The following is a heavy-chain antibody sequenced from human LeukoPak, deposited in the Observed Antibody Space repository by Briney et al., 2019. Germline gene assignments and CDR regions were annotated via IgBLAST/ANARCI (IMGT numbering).Heavy chain of an antibody. Sequence: PGRSLRLSCVASGFIFSTYGTHWVRQAPGKGLEWVAVVWYDESNDYYADSVKGRFTISRDNSKNTLYLQMNSLRAEDTAVYYCARGVGYYDSSGTIDYWGQGTLVTVSS. CDR3: ARGVGYYDSSGTIDY. D-gene: IGHD3-22*01. J-gene: IGHJ4*02. CDR1: GFIFSTYG. CDR2: VWYDESND. V-gene: IGHV3-33*01.